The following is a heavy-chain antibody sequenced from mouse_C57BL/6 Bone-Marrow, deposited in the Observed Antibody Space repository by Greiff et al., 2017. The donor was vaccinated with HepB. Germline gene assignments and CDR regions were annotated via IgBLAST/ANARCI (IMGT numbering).Heavy chain of an antibody. J-gene: IGHJ3*01. CDR1: GFTFSDYG. V-gene: IGHV5-17*01. Sequence: EVQVVESGGGLVKPGGSLKLSCAASGFTFSDYGMHWVRQAPEKGLEWVAYISSGSSTIYYADTVKGRFTISRDNAKNTLFLQMTSLRSEDTAMYYCASPDYYGSSTGFAYWGQGTLVSVSA. CDR2: ISSGSSTI. CDR3: ASPDYYGSSTGFAY. D-gene: IGHD1-1*01.